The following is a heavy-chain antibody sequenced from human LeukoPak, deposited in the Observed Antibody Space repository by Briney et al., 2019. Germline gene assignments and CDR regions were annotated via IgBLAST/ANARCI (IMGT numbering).Heavy chain of an antibody. CDR2: INPVDGGT. Sequence: GASVKVSCKASGYTFTSYAMHWVRQAPGQGLEWVGIINPVDGGTSTAQEFQGRVTMTSDTSTSTVYMELSGLRSDDTAVYYCARVPQCGGDCFHSDFWGQGTLVTVSS. D-gene: IGHD2-21*02. J-gene: IGHJ4*02. CDR1: GYTFTSYA. CDR3: ARVPQCGGDCFHSDF. V-gene: IGHV1-46*01.